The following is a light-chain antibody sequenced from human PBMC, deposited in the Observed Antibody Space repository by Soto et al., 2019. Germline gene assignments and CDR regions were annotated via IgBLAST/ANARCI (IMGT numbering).Light chain of an antibody. CDR1: VGL. CDR2: DDT. J-gene: IGLJ1*01. Sequence: QSVLTQPASVSGSPGQSITISCTGTVGLVSWYRQHPGKVPKLIIYDDTKRPSGVSSRISGSKSGNTSSLTISGLQTEDEGDYYCCLYVGGRTYVFGTGTKVTVL. CDR3: CLYVGGRTYV. V-gene: IGLV2-23*01.